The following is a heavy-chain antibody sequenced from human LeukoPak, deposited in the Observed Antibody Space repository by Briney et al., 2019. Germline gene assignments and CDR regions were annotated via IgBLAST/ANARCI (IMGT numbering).Heavy chain of an antibody. CDR2: IHPGDSDT. D-gene: IGHD1/OR15-1a*01. J-gene: IGHJ4*02. Sequence: GESLKISCKGSGYRFTNYYTAWVRHMPGKGLEWMGIIHPGDSDTRYRPSFQGQVTISVDKSITTAYLQWNKLKPSDTAIYYCARDRGTNFLDYWGQGTPVTV. CDR1: GYRFTNYY. V-gene: IGHV5-51*01. CDR3: ARDRGTNFLDY.